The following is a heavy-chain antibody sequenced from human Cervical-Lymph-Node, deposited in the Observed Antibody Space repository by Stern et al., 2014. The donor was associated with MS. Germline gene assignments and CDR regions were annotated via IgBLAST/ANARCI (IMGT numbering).Heavy chain of an antibody. CDR2: ISGHGGSI. CDR3: AKDTAPFAY. J-gene: IGHJ4*02. D-gene: IGHD5-18*01. V-gene: IGHV3-23*04. CDR1: GFTFSSYA. Sequence: EVQLVESGGGLVQPGGSLRLSCAASGFTFSSYAMSWVRQAPGKGLEWVSTISGHGGSIYYADSVRGRFAISRDNSRNTLYLQMNSLRAEDTAVYYCAKDTAPFAYWGQGTLVTVSS.